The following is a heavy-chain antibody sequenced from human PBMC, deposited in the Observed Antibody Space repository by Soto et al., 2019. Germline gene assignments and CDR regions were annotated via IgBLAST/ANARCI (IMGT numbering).Heavy chain of an antibody. CDR1: GYTFTGYY. CDR3: ARGAAPLDYYYYGMDV. Sequence: ASVKVSCKASGYTFTGYYMHWVRQAPGQGLEWMGWINPNSGGTNYAQKFQGWVTMTRDTSISTAYMELSRLRSDDTAVCYCARGAAPLDYYYYGMDVWGQGTTVTVSS. CDR2: INPNSGGT. J-gene: IGHJ6*02. D-gene: IGHD2-15*01. V-gene: IGHV1-2*04.